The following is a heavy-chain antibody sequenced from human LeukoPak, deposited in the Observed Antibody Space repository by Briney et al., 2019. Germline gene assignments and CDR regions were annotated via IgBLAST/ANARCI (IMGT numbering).Heavy chain of an antibody. V-gene: IGHV3-74*01. CDR2: ISPEGDK. CDR1: GFTLGSAW. J-gene: IGHJ3*02. CDR3: VRVLKVMGSGWYWDAFDM. D-gene: IGHD6-13*01. Sequence: GGSLRLSCTASGFTLGSAWIHWVRQVPGQGLEWVSRISPEGDKSYVNSVKGRFTVARDIGANTVFLEMKSLRVEDTSIYYCVRVLKVMGSGWYWDAFDMWGQGTMVTVSS.